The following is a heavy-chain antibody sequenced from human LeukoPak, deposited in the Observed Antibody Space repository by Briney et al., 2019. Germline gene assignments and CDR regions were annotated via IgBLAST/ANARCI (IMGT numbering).Heavy chain of an antibody. CDR3: ARGVRYSSGWYYFDY. CDR1: GYTFTSYD. J-gene: IGHJ4*02. V-gene: IGHV1-8*01. Sequence: GASVKDSCKASGYTFTSYDINWVRQATGQGLEWMGWMNPNSGNTGYAQKFQGRVTMARNTSISTAYMELSSLRSEDTAVYYCARGVRYSSGWYYFDYWGQGTLVTVSS. CDR2: MNPNSGNT. D-gene: IGHD6-19*01.